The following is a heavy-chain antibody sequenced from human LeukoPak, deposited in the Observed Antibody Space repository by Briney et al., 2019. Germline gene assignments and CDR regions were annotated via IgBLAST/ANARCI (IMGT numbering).Heavy chain of an antibody. Sequence: SVKVSCKASGGTFSSYAISWVRQAPGQGLEWMGGIIPIFGTANYAQKFQGRVTITADESTSTAYMELSSLRSEDTAVYYCARDLNGGNSGDFDYWGQGTLVTVSS. V-gene: IGHV1-69*01. CDR3: ARDLNGGNSGDFDY. D-gene: IGHD4-23*01. CDR1: GGTFSSYA. CDR2: IIPIFGTA. J-gene: IGHJ4*02.